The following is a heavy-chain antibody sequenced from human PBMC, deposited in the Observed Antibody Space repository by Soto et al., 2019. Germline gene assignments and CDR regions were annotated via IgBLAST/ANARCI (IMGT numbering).Heavy chain of an antibody. V-gene: IGHV3-33*01. D-gene: IGHD3-10*01. CDR3: ARDYEIRFTYYSGSGNWFDP. J-gene: IGHJ5*02. CDR1: GFTFSSYG. CDR2: IWYDGSNK. Sequence: QVQLVESGGGVVQPGRSLRLSCAASGFTFSSYGMHWVRQAPGKGLEWVAVIWYDGSNKYYADSVKGRFTISRDNSKNTLYLQMNSLRAEDTAVYYCARDYEIRFTYYSGSGNWFDPWGQGTLVTVSS.